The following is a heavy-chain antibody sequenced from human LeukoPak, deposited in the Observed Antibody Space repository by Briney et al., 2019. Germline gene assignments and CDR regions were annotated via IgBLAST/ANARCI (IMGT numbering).Heavy chain of an antibody. CDR1: GGSISSGSYY. CDR2: IYTSGST. Sequence: PSETLSLTCTVSGGSISSGSYYWSWIRQPAGKGLEWIGRIYTSGSTNYNPSLKSRVTISVNTSKNQFSLKLSSVTAADTAVYYCARDRNYGDYFDYWGQGTLVTVSS. CDR3: ARDRNYGDYFDY. V-gene: IGHV4-61*02. J-gene: IGHJ4*02. D-gene: IGHD4-17*01.